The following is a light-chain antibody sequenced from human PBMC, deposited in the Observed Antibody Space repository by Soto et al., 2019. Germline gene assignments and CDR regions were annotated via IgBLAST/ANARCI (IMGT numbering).Light chain of an antibody. CDR3: ASWDDSLSETV. CDR2: SNN. J-gene: IGLJ7*01. Sequence: QAVVTQPPSLSGTPGQRVTISCAGSNFNVKNNYVYWYQQFAGTAPKLLIYSNNPRPSGVPDRFSGSKSGSSASLAISGLRPEDEADYYCASWDDSLSETVFGGGTQLTVL. CDR1: NFNVKNNY. V-gene: IGLV1-47*01.